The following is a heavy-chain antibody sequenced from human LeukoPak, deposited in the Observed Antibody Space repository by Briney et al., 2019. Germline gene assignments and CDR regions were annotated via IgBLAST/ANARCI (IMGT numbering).Heavy chain of an antibody. D-gene: IGHD3-22*01. CDR1: GFTFSSYS. CDR3: ARALGYYDSSGHPATFDY. CDR2: ISSSSSYI. J-gene: IGHJ4*02. V-gene: IGHV3-21*01. Sequence: GGSLRLSCAASGFTFSSYSMNWVRQAPGKGLEWVSSISSSSSYIYYADSVKGRFTISGDNAKNPLYLQMNSLRAEDTAVYYCARALGYYDSSGHPATFDYWGQGTLVTVSS.